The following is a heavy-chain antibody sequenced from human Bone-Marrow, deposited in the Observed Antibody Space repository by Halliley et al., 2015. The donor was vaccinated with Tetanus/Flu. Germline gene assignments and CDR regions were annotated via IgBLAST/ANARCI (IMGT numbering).Heavy chain of an antibody. V-gene: IGHV3-23*01. J-gene: IGHJ3*02. D-gene: IGHD6-13*01. CDR2: ISGSGGFT. CDR3: AKESGIVAAGYDAFDI. Sequence: ISGSGGFTYYPDSVKGRFTISRDNSKNTLYLQMNSLRADDTAVYYCAKESGIVAAGYDAFDIWGQGTMVTVSS.